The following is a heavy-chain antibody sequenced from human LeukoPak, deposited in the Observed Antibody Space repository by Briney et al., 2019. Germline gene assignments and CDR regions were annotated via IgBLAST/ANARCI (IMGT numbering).Heavy chain of an antibody. J-gene: IGHJ4*02. V-gene: IGHV4-39*07. CDR2: IYYSGTT. CDR1: GDSIRRSSEY. D-gene: IGHD3-3*01. Sequence: ETLSLTCTVSGDSIRRSSEYWAWIRQAPGEGLEWIGTIYYSGTTYYSPSLKSRVTFSVDTSKNQFSLKLTSVTAADTAVYYCAREAFGVFGVVKPIHYWGQGILVTVSA. CDR3: AREAFGVFGVVKPIHY.